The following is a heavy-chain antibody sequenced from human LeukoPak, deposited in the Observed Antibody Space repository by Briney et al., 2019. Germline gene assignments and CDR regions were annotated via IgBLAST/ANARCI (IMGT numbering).Heavy chain of an antibody. J-gene: IGHJ4*02. Sequence: KPSETLSLTCTVSGGSISSPTYYWAWIRQPPGQEQEWIKTIHYSGSTYDNPSLKSRFNMSVDTSKNQFFLKLSSVTAADTAVYYCARLGGYHDPPDYWGQGTLVTVSS. D-gene: IGHD3-16*02. CDR2: IHYSGST. V-gene: IGHV4-39*01. CDR1: GGSISSPTYY. CDR3: ARLGGYHDPPDY.